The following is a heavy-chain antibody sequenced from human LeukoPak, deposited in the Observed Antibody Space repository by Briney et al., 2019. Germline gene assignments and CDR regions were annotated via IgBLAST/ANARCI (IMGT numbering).Heavy chain of an antibody. D-gene: IGHD6-19*01. CDR3: ARATVAGRGAFDI. CDR1: GFTLLIFM. CDR2: ISSSSSSI. Sequence: GGSLRLSFADPGFTLLIFMMNLGRQAPGEGGGGASYISSSSSSIYYADSLKGRFTISRDNANNSLYLQMNSLRAEDTAVYYCARATVAGRGAFDIWGQGTMVTVSS. V-gene: IGHV3-48*04. J-gene: IGHJ3*02.